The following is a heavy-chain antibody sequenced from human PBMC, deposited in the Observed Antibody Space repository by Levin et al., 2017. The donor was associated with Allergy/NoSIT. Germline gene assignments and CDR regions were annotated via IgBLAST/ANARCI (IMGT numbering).Heavy chain of an antibody. V-gene: IGHV3-11*01. Sequence: GESLKISCAASGFTFGDYYMSWVRQAPGKGLEWVAYIGSTGSYIYYADSLKGRFTISRDNANNSLYLQMNGLRADDTAVYYCARGRGHSGSYSGLDYWGQGTPVTVSS. CDR2: IGSTGSYI. CDR1: GFTFGDYY. CDR3: ARGRGHSGSYSGLDY. D-gene: IGHD1-26*01. J-gene: IGHJ4*02.